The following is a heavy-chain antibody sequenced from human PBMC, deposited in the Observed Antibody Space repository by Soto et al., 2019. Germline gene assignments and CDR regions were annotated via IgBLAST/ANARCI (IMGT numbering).Heavy chain of an antibody. J-gene: IGHJ6*03. CDR3: ARRTTVDNSHYYMDV. CDR1: GYTFNTYG. V-gene: IGHV1-18*04. Sequence: QAQLLQSGGELKKSGASVKVSCKASGYTFNTYGISWVRQAPGQGLEWMAWISSHNGNTNFAQTFQGRVTLTTDTSTSTANMELWSLRSDDTAGYYCARRTTVDNSHYYMDVWGKGTTVTVSS. D-gene: IGHD4-4*01. CDR2: ISSHNGNT.